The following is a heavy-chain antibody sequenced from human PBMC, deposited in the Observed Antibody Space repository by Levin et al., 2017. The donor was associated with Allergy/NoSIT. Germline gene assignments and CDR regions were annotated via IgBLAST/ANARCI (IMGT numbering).Heavy chain of an antibody. CDR2: IKSRYGGGPT. J-gene: IGHJ4*02. Sequence: PGGSLRLSCAASGFNFNDAWMSWVRQAPGKGLEWVGRIKSRYGGGPTDYAAPVKGRFTISRDDSKTTLYLQMSSLKTEDTAVYYCTTGSLFGVVTGAEDYWGQGTLVTVSS. D-gene: IGHD3-3*01. V-gene: IGHV3-15*01. CDR3: TTGSLFGVVTGAEDY. CDR1: GFNFNDAW.